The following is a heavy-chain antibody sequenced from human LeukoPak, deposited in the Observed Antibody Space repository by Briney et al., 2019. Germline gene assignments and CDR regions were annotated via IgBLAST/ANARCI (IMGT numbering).Heavy chain of an antibody. CDR1: GFTFSSYA. Sequence: GGSLRLSCAASGFTFSSYAMSWVRQAPGKGLEWVSLLSGSGDRTYYADSARGRFAISRDNSKNTLYIQMNSLRAEDPAIYYCAKGIGLANDAFDIWGQGTMVTVSS. J-gene: IGHJ3*02. D-gene: IGHD1-26*01. V-gene: IGHV3-23*01. CDR3: AKGIGLANDAFDI. CDR2: LSGSGDRT.